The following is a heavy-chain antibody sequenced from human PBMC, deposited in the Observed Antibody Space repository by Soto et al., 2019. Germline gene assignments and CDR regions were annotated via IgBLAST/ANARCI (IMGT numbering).Heavy chain of an antibody. D-gene: IGHD5-12*01. J-gene: IGHJ6*02. CDR1: GFTFSTYG. CDR2: ISYDGTNK. V-gene: IGHV3-30*18. Sequence: QVQLVESGGGEVQPGRSLTISCAASGFTFSTYGMHWVRQTPGKGLELVAVISYDGTNKFYSDSLEGRFTISRDNFKNTITMKMNSLKANDTAVYSCAKDLHSYGAYDYYCYGMDVWGLGTRVTVSS. CDR3: AKDLHSYGAYDYYCYGMDV.